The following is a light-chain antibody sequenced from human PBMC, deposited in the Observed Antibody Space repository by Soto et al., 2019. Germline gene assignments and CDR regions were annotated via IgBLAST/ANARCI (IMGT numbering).Light chain of an antibody. CDR2: GAS. CDR3: QHYGSPSWT. J-gene: IGKJ1*01. V-gene: IGKV3-20*01. Sequence: EIVMTQSPATLSVSPGERATLSCRASQSVSSKLAWFQQKPGQAPRLLIFGASSRATGIPDKFSGSGSGTDFTLTISRLEPDDFAVYYCQHYGSPSWTFGQGTKVDIK. CDR1: QSVSSK.